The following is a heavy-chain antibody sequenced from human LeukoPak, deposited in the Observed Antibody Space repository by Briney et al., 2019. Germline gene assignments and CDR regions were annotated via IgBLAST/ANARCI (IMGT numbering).Heavy chain of an antibody. J-gene: IGHJ4*02. CDR2: IYASGGA. CDR1: GCDVSDNF. V-gene: IGHV3-53*01. Sequence: GGSLRLSCVASGCDVSDNFMIWVRQAPGQGLEWISIIYASGGAYHAESVKGRFSAFRDTSKNTIFLQMNNLRAADTAMYYCVRRHDYWGQGSLVTVSS. CDR3: VRRHDY.